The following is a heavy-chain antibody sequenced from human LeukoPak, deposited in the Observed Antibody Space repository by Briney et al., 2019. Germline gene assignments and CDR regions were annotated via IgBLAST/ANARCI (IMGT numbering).Heavy chain of an antibody. CDR1: GYTFTSYF. D-gene: IGHD4-23*01. J-gene: IGHJ4*02. V-gene: IGHV1-46*01. Sequence: GSVKVSCKASGYTFTSYFMHWVRQAPGQGLEWMGVFNPSGGSTTYAQKFQGRVTMTRDTSTTTVYMELSSLRSDDTAVYYCARDAYGGNSGGIVYWGQGALVTVSS. CDR3: ARDAYGGNSGGIVY. CDR2: FNPSGGST.